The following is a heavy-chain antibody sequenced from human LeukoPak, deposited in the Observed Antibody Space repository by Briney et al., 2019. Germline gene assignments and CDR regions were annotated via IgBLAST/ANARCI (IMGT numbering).Heavy chain of an antibody. J-gene: IGHJ4*02. V-gene: IGHV4-59*01. Sequence: PSETLSLTCTVSGGSISSYYWSWIRQPPGKGLEWIGYIYYSGSTNYNPSLKSRVTISVDTSKNQFSLKLNSVTAADTAVYYCARDRLGDSGYGHYFDYWGQGTLVTVSS. CDR3: ARDRLGDSGYGHYFDY. D-gene: IGHD5-12*01. CDR1: GGSISSYY. CDR2: IYYSGST.